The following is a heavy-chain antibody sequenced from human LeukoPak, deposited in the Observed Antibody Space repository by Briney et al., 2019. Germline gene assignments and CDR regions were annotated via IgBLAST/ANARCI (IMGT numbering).Heavy chain of an antibody. D-gene: IGHD6-19*01. J-gene: IGHJ4*02. CDR2: INHSGST. V-gene: IGHV4-34*01. CDR3: ARGQWLDND. CDR1: GGSFSAYY. Sequence: SETLSLTCAVYGGSFSAYYWSWTRQPPGKGLEWIGEINHSGSTNYNPSLKSRVTISVDTSKNQFSLNLNSLTAADTAVYYCARGQWLDNDWGQGTLVTVSS.